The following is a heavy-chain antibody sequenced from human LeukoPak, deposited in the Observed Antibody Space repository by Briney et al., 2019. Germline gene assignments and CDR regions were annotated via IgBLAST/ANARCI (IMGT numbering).Heavy chain of an antibody. CDR1: GFTFSSYA. Sequence: SGRSLRLSCAASGFTFSSYAMHWVRQAPGKGLEWVAVISYDGSNKYYADSVKGRFTISRDNSKNTLYLQMNSLRAEDTAVYYCAKDTTLYSSGSLDPWGQGTLVTVSS. CDR2: ISYDGSNK. CDR3: AKDTTLYSSGSLDP. V-gene: IGHV3-30-3*01. D-gene: IGHD6-19*01. J-gene: IGHJ5*02.